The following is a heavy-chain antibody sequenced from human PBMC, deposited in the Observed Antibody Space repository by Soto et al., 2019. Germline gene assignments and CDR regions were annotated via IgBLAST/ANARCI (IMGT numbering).Heavy chain of an antibody. V-gene: IGHV3-11*01. D-gene: IGHD3-22*01. CDR2: ISSSGSTT. J-gene: IGHJ5*02. CDR1: GFTFSDYY. Sequence: QVQLVESGGGLVKPGGSLRPSCAASGFTFSDYYMSWVRQAPGKRLEWVSYISSSGSTTHYADSVKGRFTISRDNAKKSLYLQMNSLRAEDTAVYYCTRAPYYYDSGGYQGPWGQGTLVNVSS. CDR3: TRAPYYYDSGGYQGP.